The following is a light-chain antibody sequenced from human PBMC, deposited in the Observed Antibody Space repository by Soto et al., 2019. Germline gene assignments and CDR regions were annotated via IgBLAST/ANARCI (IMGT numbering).Light chain of an antibody. J-gene: IGKJ2*01. CDR3: QQYGSSPYT. V-gene: IGKV3-20*01. CDR2: GAS. CDR1: QSVSSSY. Sequence: EIVLTQSPGTLSLSPGERATLSCRASQSVSSSYLAWYQQKPGQAPRHLIYGASSRATGIPDRFSGSGSGTDFTLTISRLEPEDFAVYYCQQYGSSPYTFGQGTKLAIK.